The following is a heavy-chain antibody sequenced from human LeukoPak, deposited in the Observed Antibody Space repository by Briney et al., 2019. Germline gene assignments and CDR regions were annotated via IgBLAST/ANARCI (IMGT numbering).Heavy chain of an antibody. CDR1: GFTFSSHW. J-gene: IGHJ4*02. Sequence: GGSLRLSCAASGFTFSSHWMHWVRQAPGKGLVWVSRTNPDESDTSYADSVRGRLTISRDNAKNTLFLQMNSLRAEDTAVYYCARNPGYHFDSWGQGTLVTVSS. CDR3: ARNPGYHFDS. CDR2: TNPDESDT. V-gene: IGHV3-74*01. D-gene: IGHD1-1*01.